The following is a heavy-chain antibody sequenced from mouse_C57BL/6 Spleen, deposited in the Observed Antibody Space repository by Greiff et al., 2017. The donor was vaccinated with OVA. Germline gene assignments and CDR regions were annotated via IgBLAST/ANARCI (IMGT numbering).Heavy chain of an antibody. J-gene: IGHJ2*01. CDR3: ARRGYGSSLDY. V-gene: IGHV1-72*01. D-gene: IGHD1-1*01. CDR2: IDPNSGGT. Sequence: VQLQQPGAELVKPGASVKLSCKASGYTFTSYWMHWVKQRPGRGLEWIGRIDPNSGGTKYNEKFKSKAILTVDKPSSTAYMQLSSLTSEESAVYYCARRGYGSSLDYWGQGTTLTGSS. CDR1: GYTFTSYW.